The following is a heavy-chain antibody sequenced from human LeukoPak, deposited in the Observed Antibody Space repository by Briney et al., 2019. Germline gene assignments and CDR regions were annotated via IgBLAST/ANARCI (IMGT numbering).Heavy chain of an antibody. Sequence: ASVKVSCKASGGTFSSYAISWVRQAPGQGLEWMGWISAYNGNTNYAQKLQGRVTMTTDTSTSTAYMELRSLRSDDTAVYYCARDLTFWFDPWGQGTLVTVSS. J-gene: IGHJ5*02. V-gene: IGHV1-18*01. D-gene: IGHD2-21*02. CDR3: ARDLTFWFDP. CDR2: ISAYNGNT. CDR1: GGTFSSYA.